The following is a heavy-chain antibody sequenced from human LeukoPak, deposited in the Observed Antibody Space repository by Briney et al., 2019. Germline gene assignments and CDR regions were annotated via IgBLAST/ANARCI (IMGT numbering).Heavy chain of an antibody. CDR3: ARSGYCSGGSCRDAFDI. V-gene: IGHV1-2*06. J-gene: IGHJ3*02. CDR1: GYTFTGYY. Sequence: SVKVSCKASGYTFTGYYMHWVRQAPGQGLEWMGRINPNSGGTNYGQKFQGRVTMTRDTSISTAYMELSRLRSDDTAVYYCARSGYCSGGSCRDAFDIWGQGTMVTVSS. D-gene: IGHD2-15*01. CDR2: INPNSGGT.